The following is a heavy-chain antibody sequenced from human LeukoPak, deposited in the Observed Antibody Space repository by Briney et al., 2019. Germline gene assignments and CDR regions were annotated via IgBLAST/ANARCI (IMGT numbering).Heavy chain of an antibody. V-gene: IGHV3-15*01. Sequence: GGSLRLSCAASAFTFSNAWMNWVRQAPGKGLEWVGRIKSKTDGGTTDHAAPVKGRFTISRDDSKNTLYLQMNSLKTEDTAVYYCTTEERVSSGYCSGGSCYIDYWGQGTLVTVSS. CDR1: AFTFSNAW. CDR2: IKSKTDGGTT. J-gene: IGHJ4*02. CDR3: TTEERVSSGYCSGGSCYIDY. D-gene: IGHD2-15*01.